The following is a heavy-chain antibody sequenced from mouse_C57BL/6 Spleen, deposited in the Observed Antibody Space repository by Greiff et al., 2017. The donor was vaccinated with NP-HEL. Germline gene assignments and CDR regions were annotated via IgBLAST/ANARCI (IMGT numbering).Heavy chain of an antibody. Sequence: DVQLVESVAELVRPGASVKLSCTASGFNIKNTYMHWVKQRPEQGLEWIGRIDPANGNTKYAPKFQGKATITADTSSNTAYLQLSSLTSEDTAIYYCAPYYYGSSYGYFDYWGQGTTLTVSS. CDR3: APYYYGSSYGYFDY. CDR1: GFNIKNTY. J-gene: IGHJ2*01. V-gene: IGHV14-3*01. CDR2: IDPANGNT. D-gene: IGHD1-1*01.